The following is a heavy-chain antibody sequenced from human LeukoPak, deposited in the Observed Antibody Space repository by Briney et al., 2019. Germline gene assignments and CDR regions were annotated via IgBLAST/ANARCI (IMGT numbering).Heavy chain of an antibody. V-gene: IGHV3-30*04. J-gene: IGHJ4*02. CDR2: IAYDGDNK. Sequence: GGPLRLSCAASGFSFSDYSMHWVRQAPGKGLEWVALIAYDGDNKYYADAVKGRFTISRDNSKNTLFLQMNSLRAEDTAVHYCARGGQYDTSGYYPIDYWGQGTLVTVSS. CDR3: ARGGQYDTSGYYPIDY. CDR1: GFSFSDYS. D-gene: IGHD3-22*01.